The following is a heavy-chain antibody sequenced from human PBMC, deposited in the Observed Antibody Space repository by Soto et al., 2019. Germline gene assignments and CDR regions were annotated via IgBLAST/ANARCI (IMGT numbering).Heavy chain of an antibody. D-gene: IGHD3-3*01. CDR1: SGSISSSNW. Sequence: QVQLQESGPGLVKPSGTLSLTCAVSSGSISSSNWWRWVRQPPGKGLERIGEIYHIASTNYHPSLKSRVTISVDKSKNLFSLKLSSVTAADTDVYYCASSFGVATFVWGQGTLVTVSS. J-gene: IGHJ4*02. CDR3: ASSFGVATFV. CDR2: IYHIAST. V-gene: IGHV4-4*02.